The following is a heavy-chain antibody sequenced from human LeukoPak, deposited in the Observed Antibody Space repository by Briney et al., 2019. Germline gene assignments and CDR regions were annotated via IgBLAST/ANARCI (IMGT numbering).Heavy chain of an antibody. CDR2: IYTSGST. CDR3: ARSSLVYSSSYYFDY. J-gene: IGHJ4*02. D-gene: IGHD6-6*01. CDR1: GGSISSYY. V-gene: IGHV4-4*07. Sequence: PSETLSLTCTVSGGSISSYYWSWIRQPAGKGLEWIGRIYTSGSTNYNPSLKSRVTMSVDTSKNQFSLKLSSVTAADTAVYYCARSSLVYSSSYYFDYWGQGTLVTVSS.